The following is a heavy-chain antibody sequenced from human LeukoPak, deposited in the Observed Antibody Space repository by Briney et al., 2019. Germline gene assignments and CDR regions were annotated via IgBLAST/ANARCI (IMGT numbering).Heavy chain of an antibody. CDR1: GGSISSYY. Sequence: SETLSLTCTVSGGSISSYYWSWIRQPPGKGLEWIGYIYYSGSTNYNPSLKSRVTISVDTSKNQFSLKLSSVTAADTAVYYCAGVGSSPRNQSWFDPWGQGTLVTVSS. CDR3: AGVGSSPRNQSWFDP. V-gene: IGHV4-59*01. CDR2: IYYSGST. J-gene: IGHJ5*02. D-gene: IGHD1-26*01.